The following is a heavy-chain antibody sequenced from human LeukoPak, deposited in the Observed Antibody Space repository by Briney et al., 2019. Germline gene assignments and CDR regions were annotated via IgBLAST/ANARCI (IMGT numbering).Heavy chain of an antibody. D-gene: IGHD4-23*01. Sequence: GASVKVSCKASGYTFTSYGISWVRQAPGQGLEWMGWISAYNGNTNYAQKLQGRVTMTTDTSTSTAYMELRSLRSDDTAVYYCARGTDYGGNPGEFDYWGQGTLVTVSS. CDR2: ISAYNGNT. V-gene: IGHV1-18*01. J-gene: IGHJ4*02. CDR3: ARGTDYGGNPGEFDY. CDR1: GYTFTSYG.